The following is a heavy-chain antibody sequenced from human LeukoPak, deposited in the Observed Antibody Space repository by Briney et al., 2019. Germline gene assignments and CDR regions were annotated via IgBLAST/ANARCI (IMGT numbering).Heavy chain of an antibody. V-gene: IGHV3-23*01. CDR1: GFTFSSYG. D-gene: IGHD4-23*01. Sequence: GGTLRLSCTASGFTFSSYGMSWVRQAPGKRLDWVSAISGSGGSTYYADSVKGRFTISRDNAKNSLYLQMNSLRAEDTAVYYCARDNGPTVGSGYWGQGTLVTVSS. CDR2: ISGSGGST. CDR3: ARDNGPTVGSGY. J-gene: IGHJ4*02.